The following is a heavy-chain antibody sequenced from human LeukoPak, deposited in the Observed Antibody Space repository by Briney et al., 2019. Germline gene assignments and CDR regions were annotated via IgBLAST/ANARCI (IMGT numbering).Heavy chain of an antibody. Sequence: PGGSLRLSCAAPGFSFSTHWMHWVRQAQGKGLVCVAQINSDGSRTSYADSVKGRFTISRDNAKNTLYLEMISLRAEDTAVYYCGSLTVVARDHWGQGTLVTVSS. D-gene: IGHD3-22*01. CDR3: GSLTVVARDH. V-gene: IGHV3-74*01. J-gene: IGHJ4*02. CDR2: INSDGSRT. CDR1: GFSFSTHW.